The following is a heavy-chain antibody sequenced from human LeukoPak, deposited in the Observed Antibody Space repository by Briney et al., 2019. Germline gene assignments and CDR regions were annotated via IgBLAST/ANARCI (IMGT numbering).Heavy chain of an antibody. V-gene: IGHV3-30*02. D-gene: IGHD6-13*01. J-gene: IGHJ3*02. CDR1: GFTFSSYG. Sequence: GGSLRLSCAASGFTFSSYGMHWVRQAPGKGLEWVAFIRYDGSNKYYADSVKGRFTISRDNSKNTLYLQMNSLRAEDTAVYYCARGIMKQLDAFDIWGQGTMVTVSS. CDR3: ARGIMKQLDAFDI. CDR2: IRYDGSNK.